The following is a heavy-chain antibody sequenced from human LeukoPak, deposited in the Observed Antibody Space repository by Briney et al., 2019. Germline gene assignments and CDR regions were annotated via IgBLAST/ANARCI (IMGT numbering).Heavy chain of an antibody. J-gene: IGHJ4*02. CDR3: ARMKVDLNDY. CDR2: IYYSGST. V-gene: IGHV4-39*07. Sequence: SETLSLTCTVSGGSISSSSYYWGWIRQPPGKGLEWIGSIYYSGSTYYNPSLKSRVTISVDTSKNQFSLNLTSLTAADTAFYYCARMKVDLNDYWGQGTLVTVSS. CDR1: GGSISSSSYY. D-gene: IGHD2-15*01.